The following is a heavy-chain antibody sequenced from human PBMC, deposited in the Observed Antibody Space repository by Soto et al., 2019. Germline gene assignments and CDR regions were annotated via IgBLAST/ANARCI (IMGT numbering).Heavy chain of an antibody. CDR1: GFSFSTYG. CDR3: AKSMSPGPDY. CDR2: IPYDGSNK. V-gene: IGHV3-30*18. Sequence: QVQLEESGGGVVQPGRSLRLSCAASGFSFSTYGMHWVRQAPGKGLEWVATIPYDGSNKYYADSVKGRFTISRDNSRNTLYLQMNSLTADDTAVYYCAKSMSPGPDYWGQGTLVTASS. J-gene: IGHJ4*02.